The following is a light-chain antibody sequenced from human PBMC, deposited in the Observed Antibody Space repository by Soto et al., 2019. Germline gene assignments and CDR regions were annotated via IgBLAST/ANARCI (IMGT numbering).Light chain of an antibody. V-gene: IGKV3-15*01. J-gene: IGKJ4*01. Sequence: EIVMTQSPDTLSVSPWEIATLSFRASQSISSNLAWYQQKPGQAPRLLIYHTSTRATGIPARFSGSGSGTEFTLTINRVEPEDFAVYYCHLRSNWPTFGAGTKVDI. CDR3: HLRSNWPT. CDR2: HTS. CDR1: QSISSN.